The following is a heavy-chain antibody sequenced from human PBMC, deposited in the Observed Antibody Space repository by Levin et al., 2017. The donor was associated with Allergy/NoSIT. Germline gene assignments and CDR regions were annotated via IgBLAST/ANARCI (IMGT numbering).Heavy chain of an antibody. CDR1: GFTVSSSY. J-gene: IGHJ5*01. V-gene: IGHV3-53*01. Sequence: GESLKISCAASGFTVSSSYMSWVRQAPGKGLEWVCVTYIGGDSYYADSLRGRFTISRDNSKNTLYLQMNNLRAEDTAVYYCARGRGPELWSDSWGQGTLVTVSP. CDR2: TYIGGDS. D-gene: IGHD1-7*01. CDR3: ARGRGPELWSDS.